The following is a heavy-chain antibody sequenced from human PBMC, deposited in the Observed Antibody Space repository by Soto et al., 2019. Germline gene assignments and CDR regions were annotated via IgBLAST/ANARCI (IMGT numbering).Heavy chain of an antibody. J-gene: IGHJ4*02. Sequence: LSLTCTVSGGSISSYYWSWIRQPPGKGLEWIGYIYYSGSTNYNPSLKSRVTISVDTSKNQFSLKLSSVTAADTAVYYCAKISGPYDLTFDYWGQGTMVTVYS. V-gene: IGHV4-59*01. CDR2: IYYSGST. CDR1: GGSISSYY. D-gene: IGHD1-26*01. CDR3: AKISGPYDLTFDY.